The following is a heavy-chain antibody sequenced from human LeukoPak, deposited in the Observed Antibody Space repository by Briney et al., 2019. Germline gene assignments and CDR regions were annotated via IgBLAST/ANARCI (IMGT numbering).Heavy chain of an antibody. J-gene: IGHJ6*03. CDR2: IWFDGSTN. Sequence: GGSLRLPCAASGFTFSSYGMHWVRQAPGKGLEWVAIIWFDGSTNYYADFVKGRFIISRDNSKNTLYLQMNSLRAEDTAVYYCARHNYGDYVGVYYYYMDVWGKGTTVTVSS. CDR3: ARHNYGDYVGVYYYYMDV. V-gene: IGHV3-33*01. CDR1: GFTFSSYG. D-gene: IGHD4-17*01.